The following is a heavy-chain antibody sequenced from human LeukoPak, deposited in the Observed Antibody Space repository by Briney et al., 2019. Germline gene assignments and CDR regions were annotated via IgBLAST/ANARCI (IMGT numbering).Heavy chain of an antibody. J-gene: IGHJ5*02. D-gene: IGHD3-10*01. CDR3: ASHYGSGSSNWLDP. CDR2: ISGSGDST. CDR1: GFTFSNYG. V-gene: IGHV3-23*01. Sequence: GGSLRLSCAASGFTFSNYGMSWVRQAPGRGWEWVSAISGSGDSTYYADSVKGRFTISRDNSKNTLYPQMNSLRAEDTAVYYCASHYGSGSSNWLDPWGQGTLVTVSS.